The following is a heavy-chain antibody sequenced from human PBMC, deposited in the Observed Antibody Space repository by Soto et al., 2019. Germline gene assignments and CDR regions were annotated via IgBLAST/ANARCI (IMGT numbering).Heavy chain of an antibody. CDR1: CGSISSGGYY. J-gene: IGHJ4*02. D-gene: IGHD3-22*01. CDR3: ARWQRDYYDSSGYPGY. CDR2: IYYSGST. V-gene: IGHV4-31*03. Sequence: SETLSLTCTVSCGSISSGGYYWSWIRQHPGKGLGWIGYIYYSGSTYYNPSLKSRVTISVDTSKNQFSLKLSSVTAADTAVYYCARWQRDYYDSSGYPGYWGQGTLVTVSS.